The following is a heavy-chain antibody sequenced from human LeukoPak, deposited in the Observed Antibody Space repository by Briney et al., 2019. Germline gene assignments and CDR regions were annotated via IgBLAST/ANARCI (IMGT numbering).Heavy chain of an antibody. J-gene: IGHJ5*02. CDR1: GGSISSYY. V-gene: IGHV4-59*01. CDR3: ARGGYCYGYYWFDP. Sequence: PSETLSLTCTVSGGSISSYYWSWIRQPPGKGLEWIGYIYYSGSTNYNPSLKSRVTISVDTSKNQFSLKLSSVTAAATAVYYCARGGYCYGYYWFDPWGQGTLVTVSS. D-gene: IGHD5-18*01. CDR2: IYYSGST.